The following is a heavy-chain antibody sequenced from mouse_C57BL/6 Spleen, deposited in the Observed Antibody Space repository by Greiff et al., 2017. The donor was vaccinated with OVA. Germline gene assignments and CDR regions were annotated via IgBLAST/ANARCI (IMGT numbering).Heavy chain of an antibody. CDR2: IYPGDGDT. V-gene: IGHV1-80*01. J-gene: IGHJ4*01. Sequence: QVQLKQSGAELVKPGASVKISCKASGYAFSSYWMNWVKQRPGKGLEWIGQIYPGDGDTNYNGKFKGKATLTADKSSSTAYMQLSSLTSEDSAVYFCARYDYDAGYAMDYWGQGTSVTVSS. CDR3: ARYDYDAGYAMDY. D-gene: IGHD2-4*01. CDR1: GYAFSSYW.